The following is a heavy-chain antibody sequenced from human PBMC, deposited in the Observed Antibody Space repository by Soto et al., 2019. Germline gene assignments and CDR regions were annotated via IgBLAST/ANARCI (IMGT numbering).Heavy chain of an antibody. V-gene: IGHV1-69*13. CDR1: GGTDGTHS. Sequence: AAVKVSYKVSGGTDGTHSNNWVRQAPGQGLEWMGAITPILSTTNYAQRFQGRVTITADESTGTVYLELTSLKFEDTALYYCASRAMAVTWFDPWGQGTLVTVSS. CDR2: ITPILSTT. CDR3: ASRAMAVTWFDP. D-gene: IGHD6-19*01. J-gene: IGHJ5*02.